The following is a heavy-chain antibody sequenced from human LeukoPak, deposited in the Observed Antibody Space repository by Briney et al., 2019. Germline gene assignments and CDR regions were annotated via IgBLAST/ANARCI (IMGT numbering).Heavy chain of an antibody. D-gene: IGHD4-23*01. CDR3: ARSNSDYGGNSRWFDP. CDR1: GYTFTSYD. Sequence: ASVKVSCXAXGYTFTSYDINWVRQAPGQGLEWMGWMNPNSGNTGYAQKFQGRVTMTRNTSISTAYMELSSLRSEDTAVYYCARSNSDYGGNSRWFDPWGQGTLVTVSS. J-gene: IGHJ5*02. V-gene: IGHV1-8*01. CDR2: MNPNSGNT.